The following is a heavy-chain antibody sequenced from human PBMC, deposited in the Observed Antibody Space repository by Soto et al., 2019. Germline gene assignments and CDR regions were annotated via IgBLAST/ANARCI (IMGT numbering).Heavy chain of an antibody. CDR2: ISAYNGDT. J-gene: IGHJ6*03. D-gene: IGHD1-1*01. Sequence: QVHLLQSGAEVKKPGASVKVSCKSSGYTFINYGISWGRQAPGQGLEWMGWISAYNGDTNYPQKLQGRVTLTTDASASTADMELRSLRSDDTAVYYCAKSLQSMTDYHYYYMDVWGKGTTVTVSS. CDR3: AKSLQSMTDYHYYYMDV. V-gene: IGHV1-18*01. CDR1: GYTFINYG.